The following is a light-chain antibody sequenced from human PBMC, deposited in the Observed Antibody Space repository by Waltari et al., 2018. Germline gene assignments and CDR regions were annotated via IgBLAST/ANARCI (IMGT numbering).Light chain of an antibody. CDR3: LLSYSGTFYV. J-gene: IGLJ1*01. V-gene: IGLV7-46*01. CDR1: TGPVTSGLP. Sequence: QAVVTQEPSVTVSPGGTVTLTCASSTGPVTSGLPPCWIQQKPGQAPRILISRTSDKKSWTPARFSGSLIGAKAALTLSGALPEDEADYYCLLSYSGTFYVFGTGTKVTVL. CDR2: RTS.